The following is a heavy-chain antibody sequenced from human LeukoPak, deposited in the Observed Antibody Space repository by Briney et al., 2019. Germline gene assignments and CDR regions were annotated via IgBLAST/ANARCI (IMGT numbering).Heavy chain of an antibody. J-gene: IGHJ4*02. CDR2: ISSEGFT. D-gene: IGHD2-15*01. Sequence: GGSLRLSCAVAGVAVNSYFMGWVRQAPGKGLEWVLLISSEGFTYYADSVKGRFTISRDNSKNTLYLQMNSLRAEDTALYYCARGRGGDWGRGALVTVSS. V-gene: IGHV3-53*01. CDR3: ARGRGGD. CDR1: GVAVNSYF.